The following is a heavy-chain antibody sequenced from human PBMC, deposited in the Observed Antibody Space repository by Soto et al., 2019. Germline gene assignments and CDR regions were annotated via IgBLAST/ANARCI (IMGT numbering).Heavy chain of an antibody. D-gene: IGHD3-10*01. CDR3: ARGRASGSYYLLDY. CDR2: INPNSGNI. Sequence: ASSEGLCKASGGTFSSYDINWVRQATGHGLEWMGWINPNSGNIGYAQKFQGRVTMTRDTAIRTAYMEVSRLRSDDTAVYYCARGRASGSYYLLDYWGQGTLVTVSS. V-gene: IGHV1-8*01. J-gene: IGHJ4*02. CDR1: GGTFSSYD.